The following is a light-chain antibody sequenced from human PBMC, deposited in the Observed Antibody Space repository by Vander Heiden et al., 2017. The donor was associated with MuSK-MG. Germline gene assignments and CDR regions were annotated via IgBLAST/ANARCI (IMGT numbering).Light chain of an antibody. Sequence: QSVLTQPPSVSGAPGQSVTISCTGSSPNIGAGYDVHWYQQLPGTAPKLLIYGNSNRPSGVPDRFSGSKSGTSASLAITGLQAEDEADYYCQSYDSSLSGSRVFGGGTKLTVL. J-gene: IGLJ2*01. CDR2: GNS. CDR3: QSYDSSLSGSRV. V-gene: IGLV1-40*01. CDR1: SPNIGAGYD.